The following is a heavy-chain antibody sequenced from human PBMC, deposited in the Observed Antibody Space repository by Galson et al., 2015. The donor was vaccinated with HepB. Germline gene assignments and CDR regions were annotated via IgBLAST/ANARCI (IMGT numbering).Heavy chain of an antibody. CDR3: ARELLD. D-gene: IGHD1-7*01. J-gene: IGHJ4*02. Sequence: SESLSLTCAVYGGSVNSFYWSWIRQSPEKGLEWIGEMHHSGSSTYNPSLGGRVTISVDTSKNEFSLTLKSVTAADTAVYYCARELLDWGQGTLVTVSS. CDR2: MHHSGSS. V-gene: IGHV4-34*01. CDR1: GGSVNSFY.